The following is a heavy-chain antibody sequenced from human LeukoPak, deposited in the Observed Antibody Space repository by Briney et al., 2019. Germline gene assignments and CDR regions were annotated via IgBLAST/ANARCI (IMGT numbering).Heavy chain of an antibody. CDR3: ARSAPGFDY. Sequence: GGSLRLSCAASGFSFSSYSMNGVRQAPGKEPEWISYISITGETIYYADSVTGRFTISRDNVQRSIYLEMNSLRDDDTAVYYCARSAPGFDYWGRGTLVNVSS. CDR1: GFSFSSYS. CDR2: ISITGETI. J-gene: IGHJ4*02. V-gene: IGHV3-48*02.